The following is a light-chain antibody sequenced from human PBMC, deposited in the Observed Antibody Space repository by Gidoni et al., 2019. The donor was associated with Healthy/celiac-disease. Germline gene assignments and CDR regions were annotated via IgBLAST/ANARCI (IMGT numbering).Light chain of an antibody. CDR2: DAS. Sequence: DIQMTQSPSSLSASVGDRVTITCQASQDISNYLNWYQQKPGKAPKLLLYDASNLETGVPSRFSGSGSGTDFTFTISSLQPEDIATYYCQQYDNPTTFGGXTKVEIK. CDR3: QQYDNPTT. CDR1: QDISNY. V-gene: IGKV1-33*01. J-gene: IGKJ4*01.